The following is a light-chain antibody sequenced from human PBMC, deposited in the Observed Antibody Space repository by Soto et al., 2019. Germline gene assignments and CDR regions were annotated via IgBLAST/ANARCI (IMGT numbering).Light chain of an antibody. Sequence: DIVMTQSPLSLPVTPGEPASISCRSSQSLRYHNGYYYLDWYLQKPGQSPQVLIYLGSNRASGVPDRVSGSGSGTVFTLKISRVEAEDVGVYYCIQTLQAPYSFGQGTKLEIK. CDR2: LGS. CDR3: IQTLQAPYS. V-gene: IGKV2-28*01. J-gene: IGKJ2*01. CDR1: QSLRYHNGYYY.